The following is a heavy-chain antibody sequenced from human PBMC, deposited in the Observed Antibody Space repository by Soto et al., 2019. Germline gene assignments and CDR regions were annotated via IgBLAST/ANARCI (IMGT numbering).Heavy chain of an antibody. V-gene: IGHV1-18*01. CDR2: ISAYNGNT. J-gene: IGHJ5*02. CDR3: ARDPSQYSSSWYWFDP. D-gene: IGHD6-13*01. Sequence: QVQLVQSGAEVKKPGASVKVSCKASGYTFTSYGISWVRQAPGQGLEWMGWISAYNGNTNYAQKLQGRVTMTTDTATSTAYMELRSLRSDDTAVYYCARDPSQYSSSWYWFDPWGQGTLVTVSS. CDR1: GYTFTSYG.